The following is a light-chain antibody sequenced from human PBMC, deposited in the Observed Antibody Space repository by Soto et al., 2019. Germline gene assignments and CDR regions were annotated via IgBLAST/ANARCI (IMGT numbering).Light chain of an antibody. Sequence: QSALTQPPSASGSPGQSVTISCTGTSTDVGGYNYISWYPHHPGKGPKLIIYEVSERPSGVPDRFSGSKSGNTASLTVSGLQAEDEPDYYCSSYAGSNNRGVFGSGTKLTVL. J-gene: IGLJ1*01. V-gene: IGLV2-8*01. CDR1: STDVGGYNY. CDR3: SSYAGSNNRGV. CDR2: EVS.